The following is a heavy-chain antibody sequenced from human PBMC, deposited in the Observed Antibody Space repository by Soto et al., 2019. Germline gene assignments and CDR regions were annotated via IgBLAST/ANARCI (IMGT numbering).Heavy chain of an antibody. CDR1: GGTFSSYA. CDR2: IIPIFGTA. V-gene: IGHV1-69*13. D-gene: IGHD2-21*02. CDR3: ARVRSVVTPHYYYGMDV. J-gene: IGHJ6*02. Sequence: EASVKVSCKASGGTFSSYAISWVRQAPGQGLEWMGGIIPIFGTANYAQKFQGRVTITADESTSTAYMELSSLRSEDTAVYYCARVRSVVTPHYYYGMDVWGQGTTVTVYS.